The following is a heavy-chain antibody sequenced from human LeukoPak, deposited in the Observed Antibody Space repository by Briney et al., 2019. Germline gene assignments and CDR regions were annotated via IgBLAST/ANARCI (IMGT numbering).Heavy chain of an antibody. Sequence: SETLSLTCTVSGGSISSYYWSWIRQPPGKGLEWIGYIYYSGSTNYNPSLKSRVTISVDTSKNQFSLKLSSVTAADTAVYYCAREDVVAAFDYWGQGTLVTVSS. D-gene: IGHD2-15*01. V-gene: IGHV4-59*12. CDR1: GGSISSYY. J-gene: IGHJ4*02. CDR3: AREDVVAAFDY. CDR2: IYYSGST.